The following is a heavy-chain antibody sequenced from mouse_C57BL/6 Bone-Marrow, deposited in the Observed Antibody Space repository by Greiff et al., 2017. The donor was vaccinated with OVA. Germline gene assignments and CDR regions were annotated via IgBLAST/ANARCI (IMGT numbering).Heavy chain of an antibody. Sequence: QVQLKESGPGLVAPSQSLSITCTVSGFSLTSYGVDWVRQSPGKGLEWLGVIWGVGSTNYNSALKSRLSISKDNSKSQVFLKMNSLQTDDTAMYYCATSTGTWEDYYAMDYWGQGTSVTVSS. D-gene: IGHD4-1*02. V-gene: IGHV2-6*01. CDR3: ATSTGTWEDYYAMDY. CDR2: IWGVGST. CDR1: GFSLTSYG. J-gene: IGHJ4*01.